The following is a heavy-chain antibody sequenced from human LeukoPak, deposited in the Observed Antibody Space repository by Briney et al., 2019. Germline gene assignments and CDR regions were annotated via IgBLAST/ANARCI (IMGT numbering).Heavy chain of an antibody. CDR1: GYTSTGYY. D-gene: IGHD6-19*01. V-gene: IGHV1-2*02. CDR3: ASGGVPARLAVAGTRDYFDY. J-gene: IGHJ4*02. Sequence: GASVKVSCKASGYTSTGYYIHWVRQAPGQGLEWMGWINPNSGGTDYAQKFQGRVTMTRDTSISTAYMDLSRLRSDDTAVYYCASGGVPARLAVAGTRDYFDYWGQGTLVTVSS. CDR2: INPNSGGT.